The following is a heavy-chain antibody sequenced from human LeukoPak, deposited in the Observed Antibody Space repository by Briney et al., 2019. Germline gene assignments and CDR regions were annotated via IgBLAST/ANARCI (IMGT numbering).Heavy chain of an antibody. CDR2: IFHSGST. J-gene: IGHJ6*03. Sequence: PSETLSLTCTVSGYSISSGYYWAWVRQTPGKGLEWIGSIFHSGSTYSNPSLKSRVTMSVNTSKNQFSPKLSSVTAADTAVYYCARGFVVVPAYYYHMDVWGKGTTVTVSS. D-gene: IGHD2-2*01. CDR3: ARGFVVVPAYYYHMDV. CDR1: GYSISSGYY. V-gene: IGHV4-38-2*02.